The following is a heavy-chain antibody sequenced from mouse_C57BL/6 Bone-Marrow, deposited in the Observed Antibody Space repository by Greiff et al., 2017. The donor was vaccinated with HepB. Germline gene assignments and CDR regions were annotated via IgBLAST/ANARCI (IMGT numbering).Heavy chain of an antibody. V-gene: IGHV1-18*01. CDR3: ARRLFITTVVAMDYFDY. Sequence: EVHLVESGPELVKPGASVKIPCKASGYTFTDYNMDWVKQSHGKSLEWIGDINPNNGGTIYNQKFKGKATLTVDKSSSTAYMELRSLTSEDTAVYYCARRLFITTVVAMDYFDYWGQGTTLTVSS. J-gene: IGHJ2*01. D-gene: IGHD1-1*01. CDR2: INPNNGGT. CDR1: GYTFTDYN.